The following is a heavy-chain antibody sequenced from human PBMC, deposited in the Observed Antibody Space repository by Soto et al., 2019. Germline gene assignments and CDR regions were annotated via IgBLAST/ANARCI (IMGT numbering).Heavy chain of an antibody. D-gene: IGHD3-9*01. Sequence: EVQVVESGGGLVKPGGSLRLSCVASGFTFSNAWMSWVRQAPGKGLEWVGRIKSKTDGGTTDYAAPVKGRFTISRDDSKNTLCLQMDSLKTEDTAVYYCTTADILTGYPHPLDYGMDVWGQGTTVTVSS. CDR2: IKSKTDGGTT. CDR3: TTADILTGYPHPLDYGMDV. J-gene: IGHJ6*02. V-gene: IGHV3-15*01. CDR1: GFTFSNAW.